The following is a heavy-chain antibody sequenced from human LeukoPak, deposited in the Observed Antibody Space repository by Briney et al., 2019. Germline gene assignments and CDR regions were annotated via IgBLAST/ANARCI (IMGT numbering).Heavy chain of an antibody. J-gene: IGHJ4*02. CDR2: ISWNSGSI. V-gene: IGHV3-9*01. CDR1: GFTFDDYA. D-gene: IGHD3-9*01. Sequence: PGRSLRLSCAASGFTFDDYAMHWVRQAPGKGPEWVSGISWNSGSIGYADSVKGRFTISRDNAKNSLYLQMNSLRAEDTALYYCAKDFYDILTGPIDYWGQGTLVTVSS. CDR3: AKDFYDILTGPIDY.